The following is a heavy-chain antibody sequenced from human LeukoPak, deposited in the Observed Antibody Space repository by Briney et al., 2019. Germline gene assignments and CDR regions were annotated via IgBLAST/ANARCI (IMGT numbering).Heavy chain of an antibody. CDR2: IYTSGST. Sequence: SETLSLTCTVSGGSISSYYWSWIRQPAGKGLEWIGRIYTSGSTNYNPSLKSRVTMSVDTSKNQFSLKLSCVTAADTAVYYCARTSSGWEYYYYYYGMDVWGQGTTVTVSS. D-gene: IGHD6-19*01. CDR1: GGSISSYY. CDR3: ARTSSGWEYYYYYYGMDV. J-gene: IGHJ6*02. V-gene: IGHV4-4*07.